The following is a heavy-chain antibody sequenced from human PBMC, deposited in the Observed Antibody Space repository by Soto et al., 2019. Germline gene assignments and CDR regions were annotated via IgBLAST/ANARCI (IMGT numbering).Heavy chain of an antibody. V-gene: IGHV4-59*11. D-gene: IGHD6-19*01. Sequence: SETLSLTCTVSGGSISGHYWIWIRQSPGKGLEWIGYIFYTGSTNYNPSLKSRVTLSVDTSKNQFSLRLNSVTAADTALYYCARVGSSGWSPDYWGQGTLVTVSS. CDR3: ARVGSSGWSPDY. J-gene: IGHJ4*02. CDR1: GGSISGHY. CDR2: IFYTGST.